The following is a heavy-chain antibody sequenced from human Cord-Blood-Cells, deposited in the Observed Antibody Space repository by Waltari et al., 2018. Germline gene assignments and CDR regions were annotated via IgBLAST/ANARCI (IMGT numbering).Heavy chain of an antibody. J-gene: IGHJ3*02. Sequence: QVQLQESGPGLVKPSGTLSLTCAVSGGSISSSNWWSWVRQPPGKGLEWIGEIYHSGSTNYNPSLKSRVTISVDKSQNQFSLKLSSVTAADTAVYYCARGFGYYYGSGSYLGAFDIWGQGTMVTVSS. V-gene: IGHV4-4*02. CDR1: GGSISSSNW. CDR3: ARGFGYYYGSGSYLGAFDI. D-gene: IGHD3-10*01. CDR2: IYHSGST.